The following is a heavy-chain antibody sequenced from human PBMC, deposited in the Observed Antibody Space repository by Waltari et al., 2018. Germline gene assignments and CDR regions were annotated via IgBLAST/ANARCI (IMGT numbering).Heavy chain of an antibody. V-gene: IGHV3-33*06. CDR3: AKEQEAFDI. J-gene: IGHJ3*02. CDR2: VWSDGNEK. CDR1: GFTMSSYF. Sequence: QLQLVESGGGVVQPGKSLRLSCAASGFTMSSYFMHWVRQAPGKGLAWVAVVWSDGNEKYYGDSVKGRFTISRDNSKNIVYLQMNSLRAEDTAVYFCAKEQEAFDIWGQGTVVTVS.